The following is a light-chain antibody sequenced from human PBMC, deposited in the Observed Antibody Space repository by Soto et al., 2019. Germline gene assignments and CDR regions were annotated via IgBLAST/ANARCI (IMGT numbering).Light chain of an antibody. CDR2: AAS. Sequence: DFQMTQSPSSLSASVGDTVTLTCRASQGFTNYLAWYQQKPGKAPKLLIYAASTLQSGVPPRFSGSGSGTHFTLTISSLEPEDFAVYFCHQRNKFGQGTRLEIK. J-gene: IGKJ5*01. CDR3: HQRNK. V-gene: IGKV1-27*01. CDR1: QGFTNY.